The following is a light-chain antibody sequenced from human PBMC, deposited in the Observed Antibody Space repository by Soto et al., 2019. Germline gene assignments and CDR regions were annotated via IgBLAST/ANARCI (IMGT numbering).Light chain of an antibody. V-gene: IGKV1-33*01. CDR1: QDISDY. CDR3: LQYTSLPRT. CDR2: GAS. Sequence: DIQMTQSPSSLSASIGDRVTITCQASQDISDYLNWYQQKPGKAPKLLIYGASSLETGVSSRFSGSGSGTDFTFTISSLQPEDIATYYCLQYTSLPRTFGQGTKLAIK. J-gene: IGKJ2*01.